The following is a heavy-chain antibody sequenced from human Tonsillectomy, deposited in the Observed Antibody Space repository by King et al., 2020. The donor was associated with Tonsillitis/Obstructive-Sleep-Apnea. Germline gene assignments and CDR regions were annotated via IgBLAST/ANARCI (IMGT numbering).Heavy chain of an antibody. CDR1: GGSISSSSHY. CDR2: IYYSGST. V-gene: IGHV4-39*01. CDR3: ARLYCSGGSCYLED. D-gene: IGHD2-15*01. J-gene: IGHJ4*02. Sequence: QLQESGPGLVKPSETLSLTCTVSGGSISSSSHYWGWIRQPPGKGLEWVGGIYYSGSTYTNPSLKSRVTISVDTSKNPFSLKLSSVTAADTAVFYCARLYCSGGSCYLEDWGQGTLVTVSS.